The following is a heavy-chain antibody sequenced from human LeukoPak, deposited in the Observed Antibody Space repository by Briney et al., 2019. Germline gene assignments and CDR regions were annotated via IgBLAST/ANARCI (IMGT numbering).Heavy chain of an antibody. J-gene: IGHJ6*02. D-gene: IGHD3-9*01. V-gene: IGHV3-30-3*01. CDR1: GFTFSSYA. CDR3: ARVWYYDILTGYSVGSDKYGMDV. CDR2: ISYDGSNK. Sequence: GRSLRLSCAASGFTFSSYAMHWVRQAPGKGLEWVAVISYDGSNKYYADSVKGRFTISRDNSKNTLYLQMNSLRAEDTAVYYCARVWYYDILTGYSVGSDKYGMDVWGQGTTVTVSS.